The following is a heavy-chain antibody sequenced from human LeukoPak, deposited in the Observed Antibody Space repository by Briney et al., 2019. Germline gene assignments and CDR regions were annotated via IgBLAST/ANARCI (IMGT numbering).Heavy chain of an antibody. CDR2: IYYSGST. D-gene: IGHD3-22*01. J-gene: IGHJ4*02. V-gene: IGHV4-31*03. CDR3: ARDNTMIFDY. CDR1: GGSISSGGYY. Sequence: SETLFLTCTVSGGSISSGGYYWSWIRQHPGKGLEWIGYIYYSGSTYYNPSLKSRVTISVDTSKNQFSLKLSSVTAADTAVYYCARDNTMIFDYWGQGTLVTVSS.